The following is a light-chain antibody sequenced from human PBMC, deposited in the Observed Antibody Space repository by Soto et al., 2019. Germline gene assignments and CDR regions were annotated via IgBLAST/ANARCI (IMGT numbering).Light chain of an antibody. V-gene: IGKV2-28*01. CDR1: QRLRQSNSNNF. J-gene: IGKJ5*01. Sequence: DIGISQSPLALPVTPGEPASISCRSSQRLRQSNSNNFLDWYLQKPGQSPQLLIYLGSSRSSGVPDRFSGSGSGTDFTLKIDRVEAEDVGTYDCMQGLQTPPTFGQGTRLEIK. CDR3: MQGLQTPPT. CDR2: LGS.